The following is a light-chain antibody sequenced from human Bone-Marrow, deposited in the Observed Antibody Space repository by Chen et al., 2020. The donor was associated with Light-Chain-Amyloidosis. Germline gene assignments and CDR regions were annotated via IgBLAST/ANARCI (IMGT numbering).Light chain of an antibody. V-gene: IGLV3-25*03. CDR3: QSADSSGTYEVI. CDR1: DLPTKY. J-gene: IGLJ2*01. Sequence: SYELTQPPSVSVSPGQTARITCSGDDLPTKYAYWYQQKPGQAPVLVIHRATERPSGISERFSGSSSGTTATLTIRGVQAEDEADYNCQSADSSGTYEVICGGGTKLTGL. CDR2: RAT.